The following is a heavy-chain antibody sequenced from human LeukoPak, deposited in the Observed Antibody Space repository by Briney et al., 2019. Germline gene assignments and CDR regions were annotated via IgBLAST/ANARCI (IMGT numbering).Heavy chain of an antibody. CDR3: ARGIVPAAMVIWNYYYYMDV. CDR1: GGSFSGYY. Sequence: PSETLSLTCAVYGGSFSGYYWSWIRQPPGKGLEWIGEINHSGSTNYNPSLKSRVTISVDTSKNQFSLKLSSVTAADTAVYYCARGIVPAAMVIWNYYYYMDVWGKGTTVTISS. J-gene: IGHJ6*03. D-gene: IGHD2-2*01. CDR2: INHSGST. V-gene: IGHV4-34*01.